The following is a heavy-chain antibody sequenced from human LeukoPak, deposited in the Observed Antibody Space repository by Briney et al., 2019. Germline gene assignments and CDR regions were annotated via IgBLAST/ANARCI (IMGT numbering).Heavy chain of an antibody. V-gene: IGHV1-2*02. J-gene: IGHJ4*02. Sequence: ALVKVSCKASGYTFTGYYMHWVRQAPGQGLEWMGWINGNSGGTKYAQKFQGRVTMTRDTSISTAYMELSRLRSDDTAVYYCASNLQPYSYAPDYWGQGTLVTVSS. CDR1: GYTFTGYY. CDR3: ASNLQPYSYAPDY. CDR2: INGNSGGT. D-gene: IGHD5-18*01.